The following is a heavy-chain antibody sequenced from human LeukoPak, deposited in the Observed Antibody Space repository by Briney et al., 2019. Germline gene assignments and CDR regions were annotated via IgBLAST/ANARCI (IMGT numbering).Heavy chain of an antibody. CDR1: GYTFTSYG. J-gene: IGHJ4*02. Sequence: ASVKVSCKASGYTFTSYGISWVRQAPRHGLEWMGWISAYNGNTNYAQKLQGRVTMTTDASTSTAYMELRSLRSDDTAVYYCARGVVGATVGYWGQGTLVTVSS. CDR2: ISAYNGNT. CDR3: ARGVVGATVGY. V-gene: IGHV1-18*01. D-gene: IGHD1-26*01.